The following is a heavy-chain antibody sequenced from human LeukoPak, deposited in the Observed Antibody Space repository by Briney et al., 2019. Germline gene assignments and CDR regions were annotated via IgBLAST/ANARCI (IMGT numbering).Heavy chain of an antibody. CDR3: ARGGVYTGMDA. D-gene: IGHD2-2*02. V-gene: IGHV4-30-2*01. J-gene: IGHJ6*02. CDR2: IFHSGVT. Sequence: SQTLSLTCGVSGGSINVGGYSWNWIRQPPGKGLEWIGNIFHSGVTYYKPSLRSRVAISLDRSKNQVSLNVTSVTAADTAVYYCARGGVYTGMDAWVQGTTVIVSS. CDR1: GGSINVGGYS.